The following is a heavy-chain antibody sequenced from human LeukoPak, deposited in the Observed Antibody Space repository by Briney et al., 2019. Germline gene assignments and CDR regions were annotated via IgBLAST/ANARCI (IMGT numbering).Heavy chain of an antibody. CDR2: IIPIFGTA. J-gene: IGHJ6*03. CDR3: ASCGDFWSGYSPQYYYYYMDV. D-gene: IGHD3-3*01. Sequence: ASVTVSFKASGGTFSSYAISWVRQAPGQGLEWMGGIIPIFGTANYAQKFQGRVTITTDESTSTAYMELSSLRSEDTAVYYCASCGDFWSGYSPQYYYYYMDVWGKGTTVTVSS. V-gene: IGHV1-69*05. CDR1: GGTFSSYA.